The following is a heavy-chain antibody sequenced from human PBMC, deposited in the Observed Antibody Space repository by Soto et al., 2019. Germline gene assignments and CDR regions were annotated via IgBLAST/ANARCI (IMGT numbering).Heavy chain of an antibody. V-gene: IGHV1-46*01. CDR3: ARDPVPSDAGPVRYPADI. CDR2: INPNGGST. Sequence: QVRLVQSGAEVKKPGASVTVSCRASGYTFTTYYLHWVRQAPGQGLEWMGIINPNGGSTTYSQHFQGRITMTRDTSANTVYMELSGLTSEDTAVYFCARDPVPSDAGPVRYPADIWGQGPLVTISS. D-gene: IGHD2-2*02. J-gene: IGHJ3*02. CDR1: GYTFTTYY.